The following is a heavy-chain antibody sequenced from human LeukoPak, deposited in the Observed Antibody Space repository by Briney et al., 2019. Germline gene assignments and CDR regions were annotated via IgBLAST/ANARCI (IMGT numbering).Heavy chain of an antibody. Sequence: ASVKVSCKASGYTFTSYAMHWVRQAPGQGLEWMGGIIPIFGTANYAQKFQGRVTITADESTSTAYMELSSLRSEDTAVYYCARAQNYSSGWHAVPPPYYYYGMDVWGQGTTVTVSS. J-gene: IGHJ6*02. CDR3: ARAQNYSSGWHAVPPPYYYYGMDV. V-gene: IGHV1-69*13. D-gene: IGHD6-19*01. CDR2: IIPIFGTA. CDR1: GYTFTSYA.